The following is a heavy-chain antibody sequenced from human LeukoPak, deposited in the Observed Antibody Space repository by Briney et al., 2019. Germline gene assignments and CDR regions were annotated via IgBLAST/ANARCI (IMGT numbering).Heavy chain of an antibody. CDR3: ARDSSSWYGGAFDI. J-gene: IGHJ3*02. V-gene: IGHV4-61*02. D-gene: IGHD6-13*01. CDR1: GGSVSSGSYY. Sequence: SETLSLTCTVSGGSVSSGSYYWSWIRQPAGKGLECIGRIYTSGSTNYNPSLKSRVTISVDTSKNQFSLKLSSVTAADTAVYYCARDSSSWYGGAFDIWGQGTMVTVSS. CDR2: IYTSGST.